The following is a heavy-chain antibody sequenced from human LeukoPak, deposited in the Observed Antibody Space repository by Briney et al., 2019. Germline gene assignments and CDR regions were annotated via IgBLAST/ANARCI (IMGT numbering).Heavy chain of an antibody. Sequence: TPSETLSLTCAVSGGSISSYYWSWIRQPPGKGLEWIGYIYYSGSTNYNPSLKSRVTISVDTSKNQFSLKLSSVTAADTAVYYCARCSGSGSYFVYFDYWGQGTLVTVSS. V-gene: IGHV4-59*01. CDR1: GGSISSYY. J-gene: IGHJ4*02. CDR3: ARCSGSGSYFVYFDY. CDR2: IYYSGST. D-gene: IGHD3-10*01.